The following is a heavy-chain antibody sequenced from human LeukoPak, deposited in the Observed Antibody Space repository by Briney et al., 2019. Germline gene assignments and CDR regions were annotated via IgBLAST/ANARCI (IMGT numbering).Heavy chain of an antibody. J-gene: IGHJ4*02. V-gene: IGHV3-49*03. Sequence: PGGSLRLSCTASGFTFGDYAMSWFRQAPGKGLEWVGFIRSKAYGGTTEYAASVKGRFTISRDDSKSIAYLQMNSLKTEDTAVYYCTRVPVDIAVGKIRDYWGQGTLATVSS. D-gene: IGHD6-19*01. CDR3: TRVPVDIAVGKIRDY. CDR2: IRSKAYGGTT. CDR1: GFTFGDYA.